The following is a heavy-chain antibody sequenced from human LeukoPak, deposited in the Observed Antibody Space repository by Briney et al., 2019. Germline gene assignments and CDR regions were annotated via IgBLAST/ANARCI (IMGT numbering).Heavy chain of an antibody. V-gene: IGHV3-30*09. Sequence: PGGSLRLSCAASGFTFSSYAMPWVRQAPGKGLQWVAVISYDGSNKYYADSVKGRFAISRDNSKNTLYLQMNSLRAEDTAVYYCAKAGGFRYFDFGYFDYWGQGTLVTVSS. J-gene: IGHJ4*02. CDR3: AKAGGFRYFDFGYFDY. D-gene: IGHD3-9*01. CDR1: GFTFSSYA. CDR2: ISYDGSNK.